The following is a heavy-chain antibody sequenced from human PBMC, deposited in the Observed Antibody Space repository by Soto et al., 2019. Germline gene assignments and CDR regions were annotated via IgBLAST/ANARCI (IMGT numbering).Heavy chain of an antibody. J-gene: IGHJ5*02. CDR1: GFTFSSYA. V-gene: IGHV3-23*01. D-gene: IGHD3-3*01. CDR2: ISGSGGST. Sequence: HPGGSLRLSCAASGFTFSSYAMSWVRQAPGKGLEWVSAISGSGGSTYYADSVKGRFTISRDNSKNTLYLQMNSLRAEDTAVYCCAAYYYDRDPFDPWGQGTLVTVSS. CDR3: AAYYYDRDPFDP.